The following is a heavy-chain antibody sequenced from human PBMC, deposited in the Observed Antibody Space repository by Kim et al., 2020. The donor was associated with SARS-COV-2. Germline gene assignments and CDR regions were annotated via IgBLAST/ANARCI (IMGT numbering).Heavy chain of an antibody. CDR2: IKSKTDGGTT. CDR1: GFTFSNAW. CDR3: TTRSGYYSAGFDY. J-gene: IGHJ4*02. Sequence: GGSLRLSCAASGFTFSNAWMSWVRQAPGKGLEWVGRIKSKTDGGTTDYAAPVKGRFTISRDDSKNTLYLQMNSLKTEDTAVYYCTTRSGYYSAGFDYWGQGTLVTVSS. V-gene: IGHV3-15*01. D-gene: IGHD3-22*01.